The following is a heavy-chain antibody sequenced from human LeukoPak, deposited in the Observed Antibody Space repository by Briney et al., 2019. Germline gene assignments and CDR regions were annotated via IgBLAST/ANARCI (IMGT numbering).Heavy chain of an antibody. V-gene: IGHV3-30-3*01. CDR1: GFTFSSYA. J-gene: IGHJ3*02. CDR3: ASEGGSGYYYFNAFDI. D-gene: IGHD3-22*01. Sequence: GRSLRLSCAASGFTFSSYAMHWVRQAPGKGLEWVAVISYDGSNKYYADSVKGRFTISRDNSKNTLYLQMNSLRAEDTAVYYCASEGGSGYYYFNAFDIWGQGTMVTVPS. CDR2: ISYDGSNK.